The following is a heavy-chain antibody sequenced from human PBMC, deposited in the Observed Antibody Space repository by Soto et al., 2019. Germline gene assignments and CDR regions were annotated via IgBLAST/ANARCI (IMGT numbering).Heavy chain of an antibody. V-gene: IGHV4-59*01. D-gene: IGHD2-2*01. CDR1: GGSISSYY. CDR3: ARARYQLLHPYYYGMDV. CDR2: IHYSGST. Sequence: QVQLQESGPGLVKPSETLSLTCTVSGGSISSYYWSWIRQSPGKGLEWIGSIHYSGSTKSNPSLKSRVTISVDTSRNQVSLKLSSVTAADSAVYFCARARYQLLHPYYYGMDVWGQGTTVTVSS. J-gene: IGHJ6*02.